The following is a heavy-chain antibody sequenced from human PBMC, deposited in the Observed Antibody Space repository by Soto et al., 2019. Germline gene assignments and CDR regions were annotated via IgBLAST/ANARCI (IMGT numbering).Heavy chain of an antibody. J-gene: IGHJ6*02. CDR3: AGSYYSYYGMDV. D-gene: IGHD6-6*01. Sequence: QVQLVESGGGVVQPGRCLRLSCAASGFTFSSYAMHWVRQAPGKGLEWVAVISYDGSNKYYADSVKGRFTISRDNSKNTLYLQMNSLRAEDTAVYYCAGSYYSYYGMDVWGQGTTVTVSS. CDR2: ISYDGSNK. CDR1: GFTFSSYA. V-gene: IGHV3-30-3*01.